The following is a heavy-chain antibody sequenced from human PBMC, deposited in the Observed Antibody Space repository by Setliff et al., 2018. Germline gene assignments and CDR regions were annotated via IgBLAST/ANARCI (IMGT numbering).Heavy chain of an antibody. Sequence: PGGSLRLSCAASGFTFSSYTMNWVRQAPGQGLEWVSSIDSSSTWIYYADSVKGRFTISRDNSKNTLYLQMNSLRPEDTAVYYCARTCSGSGCYAGLESWGQGTQVTVS. CDR3: ARTCSGSGCYAGLES. CDR1: GFTFSSYT. J-gene: IGHJ4*02. V-gene: IGHV3-21*01. D-gene: IGHD2-15*01. CDR2: IDSSSTWI.